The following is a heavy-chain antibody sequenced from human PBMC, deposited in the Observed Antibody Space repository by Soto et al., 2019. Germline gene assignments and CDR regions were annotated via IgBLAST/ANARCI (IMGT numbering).Heavy chain of an antibody. V-gene: IGHV3-23*01. J-gene: IGHJ4*02. CDR1: GFTFSSYA. D-gene: IGHD4-17*01. Sequence: EVQLLESGGGLVQPGGSLRLSCAASGFTFSSYAMSWVRQAPGKGLEWVSAISGSGGSTHYADSVKGRFTISRDNSKNTLYLQMNSLRAEDTAVYYCAKITQDYGDYRLDYWGQGTLVTVSS. CDR3: AKITQDYGDYRLDY. CDR2: ISGSGGST.